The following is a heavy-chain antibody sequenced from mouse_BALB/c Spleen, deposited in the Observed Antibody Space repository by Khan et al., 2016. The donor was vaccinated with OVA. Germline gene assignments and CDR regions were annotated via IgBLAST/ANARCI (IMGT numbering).Heavy chain of an antibody. CDR2: ISTRGTTT. J-gene: IGHJ3*01. CDR3: AREGDGGGLAY. Sequence: EVELVESGGGFMQPGGFLKLSCATSAFTFTDYYMYWVRQTPEKRLEWVAYISTRGTTTYYPATVRGRFTISRDNDKHTLYLQMSRLGSDDTAIYFCAREGDGGGLAYWGQGTLVTVSA. V-gene: IGHV5-12*02. D-gene: IGHD1-1*02. CDR1: AFTFTDYY.